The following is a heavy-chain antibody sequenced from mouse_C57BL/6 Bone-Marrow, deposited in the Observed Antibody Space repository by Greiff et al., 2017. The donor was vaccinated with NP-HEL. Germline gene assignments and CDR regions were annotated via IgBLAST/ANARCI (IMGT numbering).Heavy chain of an antibody. V-gene: IGHV1-50*01. D-gene: IGHD2-10*01. CDR2: IDPSDSYT. Sequence: QVQLQQPGAELVKPGASVKLSCKASGYTFTSYWMQWVKQRPGQGLEWIGEIDPSDSYTNYNQKFKGKATLTVDTSSSTAYMQLSSLTSEDSAVYYCAAYYGNVTYDWYFDVWGTGTTVTVSS. CDR1: GYTFTSYW. J-gene: IGHJ1*03. CDR3: AAYYGNVTYDWYFDV.